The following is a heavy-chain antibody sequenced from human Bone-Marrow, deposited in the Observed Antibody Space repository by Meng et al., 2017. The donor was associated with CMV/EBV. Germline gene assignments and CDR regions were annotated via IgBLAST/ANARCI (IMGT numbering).Heavy chain of an antibody. Sequence: ASVKVSCKASGYTVTSYYMHWVRQAPGQGLEWMGVINPSGGGTNYAQKFQGRVTMTSDTSTSTVYMELSSLRSEDTAMYYCARGDCGGDCYHYYYYGMDVWGQGTTVTVSS. D-gene: IGHD2-21*01. CDR3: ARGDCGGDCYHYYYYGMDV. CDR2: INPSGGGT. CDR1: GYTVTSYY. J-gene: IGHJ6*02. V-gene: IGHV1-46*01.